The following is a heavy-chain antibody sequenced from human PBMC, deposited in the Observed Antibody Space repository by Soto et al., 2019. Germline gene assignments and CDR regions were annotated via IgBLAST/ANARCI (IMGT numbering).Heavy chain of an antibody. Sequence: EVQLVESGGGLVQPGESLRLSCAASGYTFSPFWMHWVRQAPGKGLVWVSHINSDGSTIIYADSVKGRFTISRDNAKNTILLQMNSLKAEDTAVYYCVRDRGYPDSFDVWGRGKIVTVSS. D-gene: IGHD3-10*01. J-gene: IGHJ3*01. CDR1: GYTFSPFW. CDR3: VRDRGYPDSFDV. CDR2: INSDGSTI. V-gene: IGHV3-74*01.